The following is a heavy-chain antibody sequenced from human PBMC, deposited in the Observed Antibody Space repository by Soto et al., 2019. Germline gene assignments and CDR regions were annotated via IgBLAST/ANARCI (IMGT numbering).Heavy chain of an antibody. CDR3: AHNDIPRRFDR. CDR2: LYWDDDE. V-gene: IGHV2-5*02. D-gene: IGHD3-9*01. CDR1: GFSLSTRGVG. Sequence: QITLKESGPTLVKPTQTLTLTCTFAGFSLSTRGVGVGWIRQPPGTALEWLELLYWDDDERYFPSLKSRLTXTXXPSKTQGGLTMTNMDPVDTAPSIGAHNDIPRRFDRWGRGTLVTVSS. J-gene: IGHJ2*01.